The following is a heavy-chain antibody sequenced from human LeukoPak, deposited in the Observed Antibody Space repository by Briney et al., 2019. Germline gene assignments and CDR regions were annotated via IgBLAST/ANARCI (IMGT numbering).Heavy chain of an antibody. CDR1: GYTLTGYY. J-gene: IGHJ4*02. CDR2: INPNSGGR. CDR3: AREQRRSYSSSDFDY. D-gene: IGHD6-6*01. V-gene: IGHV1-2*02. Sequence: ASVKVSCKASGYTLTGYYMHWVRQAPGQGLEWMGWINPNSGGRNYAQKFQGRVTMTRDTSISTAYMELSRLRSDDPHVYYCAREQRRSYSSSDFDYWGQGTLVTVSS.